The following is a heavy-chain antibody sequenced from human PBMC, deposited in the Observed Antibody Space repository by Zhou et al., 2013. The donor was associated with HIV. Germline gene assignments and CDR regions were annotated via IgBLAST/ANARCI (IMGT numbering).Heavy chain of an antibody. V-gene: IGHV1-69*05. CDR1: GGTFSSYA. CDR2: IIPIFGTA. CDR3: AREGGCSSTSCYRGAFDI. J-gene: IGHJ3*02. Sequence: QVQLVQSGAEVKKPGSSVKVSCKASGGTFSSYAISWVRQAPGQGLEWMGGIIPIFGTANYAQKFQGRVTITTDESTSTAYMELSSLRSEDTAVYYCAREGGCSSTSCYRGAFDIWGQGTMVTVSS. D-gene: IGHD2-2*01.